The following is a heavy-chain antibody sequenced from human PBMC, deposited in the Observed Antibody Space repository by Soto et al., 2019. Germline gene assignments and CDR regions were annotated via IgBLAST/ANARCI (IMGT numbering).Heavy chain of an antibody. V-gene: IGHV3-21*01. CDR2: ISGSSGYL. D-gene: IGHD4-17*01. Sequence: EVQLVESGGGLVKPGGSLRLSCAASGFTFSSYSMNWVRQAPGKGLEWVSSISGSSGYLYYADSVQGRFTISRDNAKASLYLQMNSLRAEDTAVYYCARATVVSEFYFDNWGQGTLVTVSS. CDR3: ARATVVSEFYFDN. CDR1: GFTFSSYS. J-gene: IGHJ4*02.